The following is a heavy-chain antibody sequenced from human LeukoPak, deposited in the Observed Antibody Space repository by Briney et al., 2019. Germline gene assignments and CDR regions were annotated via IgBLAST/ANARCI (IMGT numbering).Heavy chain of an antibody. CDR1: GRTFSSYA. D-gene: IGHD4-17*01. J-gene: IGHJ4*02. CDR2: IIPIFGTA. Sequence: SVTVSCKASGRTFSSYALRWVRKTPGHGPEWMGGIIPIFGTANYAQKFQGRVTITADKSTSTAYMELSSLRSEDTAVYYCTMTTVTTSSDYWGQGTLVTVSS. CDR3: TMTTVTTSSDY. V-gene: IGHV1-69*06.